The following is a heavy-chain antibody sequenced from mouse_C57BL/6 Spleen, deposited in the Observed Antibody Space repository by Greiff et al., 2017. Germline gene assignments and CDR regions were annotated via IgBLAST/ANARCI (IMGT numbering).Heavy chain of an antibody. CDR3: ARRDYSNYEGDY. J-gene: IGHJ2*01. CDR1: GYTFTSYW. D-gene: IGHD2-5*01. CDR2: IDPSDSYT. Sequence: QVQLQQPGAELVKPGASVKLSCKASGYTFTSYWMQWVKQRPGQGLEWIGEIDPSDSYTNYNQKFKGKATWTVDTSSSTAYMQLSSLTSEDSAVYYCARRDYSNYEGDYWGQGTTLTVSS. V-gene: IGHV1-50*01.